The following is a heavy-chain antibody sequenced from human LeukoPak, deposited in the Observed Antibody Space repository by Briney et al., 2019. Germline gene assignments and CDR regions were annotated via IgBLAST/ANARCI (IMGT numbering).Heavy chain of an antibody. Sequence: SETLSLTCAVYGGSFSGYYWSWIRQPPGKGLEWIGEINHSGSTNYNPSLKSRVTISVDTSKNQFSLKVSSVTAADTAVYYCVRSKSGTYGWFDPWGQGTLVTVSS. V-gene: IGHV4-34*01. CDR1: GGSFSGYY. CDR3: VRSKSGTYGWFDP. CDR2: INHSGST. D-gene: IGHD4-17*01. J-gene: IGHJ5*02.